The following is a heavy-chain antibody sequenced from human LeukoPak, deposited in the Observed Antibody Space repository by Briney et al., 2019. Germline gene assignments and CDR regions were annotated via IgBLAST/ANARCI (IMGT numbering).Heavy chain of an antibody. CDR2: IKLDGSEK. Sequence: GGSLRLSCVASGFTFGKYWMSWVRQAPGKGLEWVANIKLDGSEKNYVDSVKGRFTISRDNTKNSLYLQMNSLRAEDTAVYYCAKAFYYYGSGSYDYWGQGTLVTVSS. CDR3: AKAFYYYGSGSYDY. D-gene: IGHD3-10*01. V-gene: IGHV3-7*03. CDR1: GFTFGKYW. J-gene: IGHJ4*02.